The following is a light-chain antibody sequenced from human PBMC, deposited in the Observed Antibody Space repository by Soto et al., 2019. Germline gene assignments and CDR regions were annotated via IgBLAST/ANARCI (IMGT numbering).Light chain of an antibody. CDR1: QSVSSNF. CDR2: AAS. V-gene: IGKV3-20*01. Sequence: EIVLTQSPGTLSLSPGERATLSCRASQSVSSNFLAWYQQKPGQAPRLLMYAASSRATGIPDRFSGAGAGTDFTLTISRLEPEDFALYYCQQYGDSPFTFGPGTKVDIX. J-gene: IGKJ3*01. CDR3: QQYGDSPFT.